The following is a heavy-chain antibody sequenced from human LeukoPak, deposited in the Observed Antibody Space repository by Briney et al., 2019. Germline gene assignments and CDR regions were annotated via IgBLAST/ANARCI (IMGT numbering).Heavy chain of an antibody. Sequence: PGGSLRLPCATSGFIFSDYTMNWVRQAPGKGLEWVSSVSYTGTYTFYADSVKGRFTISRDNAKNSLYLQMDSLRVDDSALYYCVRDLRFIGGSNWFDPWGQGTQVIVSS. J-gene: IGHJ5*02. V-gene: IGHV3-21*01. CDR3: VRDLRFIGGSNWFDP. CDR1: GFIFSDYT. D-gene: IGHD3-3*01. CDR2: VSYTGTYT.